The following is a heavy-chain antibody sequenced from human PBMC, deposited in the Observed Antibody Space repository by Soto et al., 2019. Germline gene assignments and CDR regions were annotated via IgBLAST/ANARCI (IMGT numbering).Heavy chain of an antibody. CDR2: IIPIFGTA. Sequence: QVQLVQSGAEVKKPGSSVKVSCKASGGTFSSYAISWGRQAPGQGLEWMGGIIPIFGTANYAQKFQGRVTITADESTSTAYMELSRLRSEDTAVYYCASGRVLRYLDWLFLFDYWGQGTLVTVSS. D-gene: IGHD3-9*01. J-gene: IGHJ4*02. CDR1: GGTFSSYA. V-gene: IGHV1-69*01. CDR3: ASGRVLRYLDWLFLFDY.